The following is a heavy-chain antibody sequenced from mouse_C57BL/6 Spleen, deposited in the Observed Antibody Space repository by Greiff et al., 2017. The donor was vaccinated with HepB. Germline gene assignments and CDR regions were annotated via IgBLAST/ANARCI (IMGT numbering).Heavy chain of an antibody. J-gene: IGHJ3*01. CDR1: GYTFTSYW. CDR3: ARDYGSSPWFSY. D-gene: IGHD1-1*01. Sequence: QVQLKQPGAELVRPGSSVKLSCKASGYTFTSYWMDWVKQRPGQGLEWIGNIYPSDSETHYNQKFKDKATVTVDKSSSTAYMQLSSLTSEDSAVYYCARDYGSSPWFSYWGQGTLVTVSA. V-gene: IGHV1-61*01. CDR2: IYPSDSET.